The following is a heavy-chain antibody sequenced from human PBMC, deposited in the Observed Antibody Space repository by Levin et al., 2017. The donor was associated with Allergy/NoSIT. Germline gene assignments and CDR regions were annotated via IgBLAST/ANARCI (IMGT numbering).Heavy chain of an antibody. J-gene: IGHJ4*02. Sequence: RSQTLSLTCIVSGDSISGHYWSWIRQPAGKGLEWIGRIFMGGITNYNASLRSRVTISGDMSRNEVSLRLSSVTAADTAIYYCAREYSYGQYFFDFWGPGTQVTVSS. D-gene: IGHD5-18*01. V-gene: IGHV4-4*07. CDR3: AREYSYGQYFFDF. CDR2: IFMGGIT. CDR1: GDSISGHY.